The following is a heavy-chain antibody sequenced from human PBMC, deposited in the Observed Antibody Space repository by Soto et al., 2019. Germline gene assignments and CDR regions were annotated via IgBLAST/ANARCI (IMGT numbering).Heavy chain of an antibody. J-gene: IGHJ4*02. CDR3: VKNGAYALDY. CDR2: IYRGTSP. D-gene: IGHD4-17*01. V-gene: IGHV4-4*02. CDR1: GDSISSDNW. Sequence: SETLSLTCAVSGDSISSDNWWSWVRQPPEKGLEWIGEIYRGTSPTYNPSLESRVTISVDKSKNQFSLKLNSVTAADTAVYYCVKNGAYALDYWGQGTLVTIS.